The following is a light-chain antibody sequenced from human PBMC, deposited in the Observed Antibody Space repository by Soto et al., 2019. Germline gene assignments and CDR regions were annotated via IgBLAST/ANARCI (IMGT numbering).Light chain of an antibody. CDR1: QSLSSN. Sequence: EIVLTQSPATLSVSPGESATLCCRASQSLSSNLAWYQQKPGQAPRLLIYGASTRATGIPASFSGGGSGTEFTLTIASLQPDDFATYYCQQYETISGTFGPGTKVDIK. CDR2: GAS. J-gene: IGKJ1*01. CDR3: QQYETISGT. V-gene: IGKV3-15*01.